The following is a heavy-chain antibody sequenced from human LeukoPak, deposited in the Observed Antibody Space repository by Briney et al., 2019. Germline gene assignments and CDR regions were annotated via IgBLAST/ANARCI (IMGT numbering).Heavy chain of an antibody. V-gene: IGHV3-30*02. D-gene: IGHD5-12*01. J-gene: IGHJ4*02. CDR2: IRYDGSNK. CDR3: AKEGALWLGNYFDY. Sequence: QPGGSLRLSCAASGFTFSTYGMHWVRQAPGKGLEWVAFIRYDGSNKYYADSVKGLFTISRDNSKNTLYLQMNSLRAEDTGVYYCAKEGALWLGNYFDYWGQGTLVTVSS. CDR1: GFTFSTYG.